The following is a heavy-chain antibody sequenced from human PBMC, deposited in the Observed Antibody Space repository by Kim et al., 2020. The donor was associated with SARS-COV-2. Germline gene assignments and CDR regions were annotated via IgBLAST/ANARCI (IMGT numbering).Heavy chain of an antibody. CDR3: ASSVSTIARFFQP. V-gene: IGHV4-30-2*01. CDR2: IYHSGST. Sequence: SETLSLTCAVSGASISSTYYSWSWIRQPPGKDLEWIGYIYHSGSTYYNPSLKSRVTMSVDRSENQFSLTLTSVTAADTAVYYCASSVSTIARFFQPWGQG. CDR1: GASISSTYYS. D-gene: IGHD2-2*01. J-gene: IGHJ1*01.